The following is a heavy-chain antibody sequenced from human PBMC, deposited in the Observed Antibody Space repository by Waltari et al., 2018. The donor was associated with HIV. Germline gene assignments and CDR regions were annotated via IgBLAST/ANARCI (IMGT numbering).Heavy chain of an antibody. CDR1: GYTFITHN. CDR3: ARAPCSGGSCRLFDY. Sequence: QVQLVQSGAEVKKPGASVKVSCKASGYTFITHNMHWVRQAPGQGLEWMGIINPSGNSTSYVQKFQGRLTMTRDTSTSTVYMELSSLRSEDTAVYYCARAPCSGGSCRLFDYWGQGTLVTVSS. J-gene: IGHJ4*02. CDR2: INPSGNST. V-gene: IGHV1-46*01. D-gene: IGHD2-15*01.